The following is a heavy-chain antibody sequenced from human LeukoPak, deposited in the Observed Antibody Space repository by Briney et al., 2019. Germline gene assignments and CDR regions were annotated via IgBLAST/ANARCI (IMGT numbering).Heavy chain of an antibody. CDR2: INTNTGNP. Sequence: GASVKVSCKASGGTFSSYAISWVRQAPGQGLEWMGWINTNTGNPTYAQGFTGRFVFSLDTPVSTAYLQISSLKAEDTAVYYCARGTSGYSYGPVNHWGQGTLVTVSS. J-gene: IGHJ5*02. V-gene: IGHV7-4-1*02. CDR1: GGTFSSYA. CDR3: ARGTSGYSYGPVNH. D-gene: IGHD5-18*01.